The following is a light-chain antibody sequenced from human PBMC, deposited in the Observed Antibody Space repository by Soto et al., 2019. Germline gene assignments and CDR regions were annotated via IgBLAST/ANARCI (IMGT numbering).Light chain of an antibody. CDR3: QQANSFPIT. Sequence: IQMTHSPSTLSASIRDRVTITCRASQSISSWLAWYQQKPGKAPKLLIYDASSLESGVPSRFSGSGSGTEFTLTISSLQPDDFATYYCQQANSFPITFGQGTRLEIK. CDR1: QSISSW. V-gene: IGKV1-5*01. CDR2: DAS. J-gene: IGKJ5*01.